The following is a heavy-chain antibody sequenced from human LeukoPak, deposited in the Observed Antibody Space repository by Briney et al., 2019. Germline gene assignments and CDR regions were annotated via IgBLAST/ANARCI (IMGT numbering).Heavy chain of an antibody. CDR1: GYTFTGYY. CDR2: INPNSGGT. J-gene: IGHJ4*02. CDR3: ARLYCSGGSCYSDTVAY. D-gene: IGHD2-15*01. V-gene: IGHV1-2*02. Sequence: ASVKVSCKASGYTFTGYYMHWVRQAPGQGLEWMGWINPNSGGTNYAQKFQGRATMTRDTSISTAYMELSRLRSDDTAVYYCARLYCSGGSCYSDTVAYWGQGTLVTVSS.